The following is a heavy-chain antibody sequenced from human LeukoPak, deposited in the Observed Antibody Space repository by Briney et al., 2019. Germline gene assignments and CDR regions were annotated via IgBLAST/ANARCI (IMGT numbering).Heavy chain of an antibody. CDR2: MNTNTGNP. J-gene: IGHJ4*02. D-gene: IGHD6-13*01. V-gene: IGHV7-4-1*02. CDR3: ARDRYKWDSSSFFDY. Sequence: ASVKVSCKASGYTFTSYAMNWVRQAPGQGLEWMGWMNTNTGNPTYAQGFTGRFVFSLDTSVSTAYLQISSLKAEDTAVYYCARDRYKWDSSSFFDYWGQGTLVTVSS. CDR1: GYTFTSYA.